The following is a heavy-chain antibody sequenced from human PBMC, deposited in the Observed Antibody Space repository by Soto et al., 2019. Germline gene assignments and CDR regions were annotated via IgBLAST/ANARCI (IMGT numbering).Heavy chain of an antibody. CDR2: ISISGTTI. J-gene: IGHJ4*02. Sequence: QVQLVESGGGLVKPGWSLRLSCAASGFTLSDYYMTWIRQAPGKGLEWVSDISISGTTIHYADSWRGRFTISSDNAKNSLCLQMNPLRAEDTAVYYCARFRGDAYYNFWGKGTLVTVSS. CDR1: GFTLSDYY. CDR3: ARFRGDAYYNF. V-gene: IGHV3-11*01. D-gene: IGHD3-16*01.